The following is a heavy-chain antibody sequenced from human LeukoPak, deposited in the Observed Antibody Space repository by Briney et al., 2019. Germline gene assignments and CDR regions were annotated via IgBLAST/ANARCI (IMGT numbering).Heavy chain of an antibody. V-gene: IGHV3-23*01. Sequence: GGSLRLSCAASGFTFSNFVMSWVRQAPGKGLEWVSTIGLGGSSTYYAGSVKGRFTISRDNSKNTLYLQMNSLRAEDTAIYYCAKEFVPGNFHYWGQGTLVTVSS. J-gene: IGHJ4*02. CDR1: GFTFSNFV. CDR3: AKEFVPGNFHY. D-gene: IGHD2-21*01. CDR2: IGLGGSST.